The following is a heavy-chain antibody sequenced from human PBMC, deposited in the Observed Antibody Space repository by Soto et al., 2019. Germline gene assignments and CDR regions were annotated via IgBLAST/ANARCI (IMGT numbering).Heavy chain of an antibody. CDR3: AREPRKIFTRGSDYYYGMDV. D-gene: IGHD3-3*01. CDR2: INPNSGGT. V-gene: IGHV1-2*04. Sequence: GASVKVSCKASGYTFTGYYMHWVRQAPGQGLEWMGWINPNSGGTNYAQKFQGWVAMTRDTSISTAYMELSRLRSDDTAVYYCAREPRKIFTRGSDYYYGMDVWGQGTTVTVSS. J-gene: IGHJ6*02. CDR1: GYTFTGYY.